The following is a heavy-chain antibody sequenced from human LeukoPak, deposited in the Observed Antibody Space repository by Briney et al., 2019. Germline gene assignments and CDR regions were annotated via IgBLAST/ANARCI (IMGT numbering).Heavy chain of an antibody. V-gene: IGHV3-74*01. CDR1: GFTFRIYW. Sequence: GGSLRLSCAASGFTFRIYWMHWVRQAPGEGLVWVSRISSDESSTNYADSVKGRFTISRDNTKNTLYLQMNSLRAEDTAVYFCAREGGSFLRYFDSWGQGTLVTVSS. CDR2: ISSDESST. CDR3: AREGGSFLRYFDS. D-gene: IGHD1-26*01. J-gene: IGHJ4*02.